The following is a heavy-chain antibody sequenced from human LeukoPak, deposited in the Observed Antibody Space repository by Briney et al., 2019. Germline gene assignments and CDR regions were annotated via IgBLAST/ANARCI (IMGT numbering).Heavy chain of an antibody. D-gene: IGHD3-3*01. CDR2: ISGSGGST. CDR1: GFTFSSYV. J-gene: IGHJ4*02. CDR3: AKGLPESGYYYFDY. V-gene: IGHV3-23*01. Sequence: PGGSLRLSCAASGFTFSSYVMSWVRQAPGKGLEWVSAISGSGGSTYYADSVKGRLTISRDNSKNTLYLQMNSLRAEDTAVYYCAKGLPESGYYYFDYWGQGTLVTVSS.